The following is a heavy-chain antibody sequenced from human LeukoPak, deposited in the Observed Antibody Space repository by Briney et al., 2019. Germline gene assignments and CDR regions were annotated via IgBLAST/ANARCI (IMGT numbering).Heavy chain of an antibody. CDR3: ASESRTGIDY. J-gene: IGHJ4*02. V-gene: IGHV3-66*01. CDR1: GLTVTSNR. D-gene: IGHD3/OR15-3a*01. Sequence: PGGSLRLSCSACGLTVTSNRKSWVRQAPGKGLEKISVIYSDGSTYYADSVKGRFTISRDNAKNSLYLQMNSLRAEDTAVYYCASESRTGIDYWGRGTLVTVSS. CDR2: IYSDGST.